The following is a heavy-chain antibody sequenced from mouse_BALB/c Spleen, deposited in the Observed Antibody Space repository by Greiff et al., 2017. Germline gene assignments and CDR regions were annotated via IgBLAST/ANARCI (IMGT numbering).Heavy chain of an antibody. V-gene: IGHV1-69*02. Sequence: QVQLQQSGAELVKPGASVKLSCKASGYTFTSYWMHWVKQRPGQGLEWIGEIDPSDSYTNYNQKFKGKATLTVDKSSSTAYMQLSSLTSEDSAVYYCARRFTTGDYYAMDYWGQGTSVTVSS. J-gene: IGHJ4*01. D-gene: IGHD2-12*01. CDR3: ARRFTTGDYYAMDY. CDR1: GYTFTSYW. CDR2: IDPSDSYT.